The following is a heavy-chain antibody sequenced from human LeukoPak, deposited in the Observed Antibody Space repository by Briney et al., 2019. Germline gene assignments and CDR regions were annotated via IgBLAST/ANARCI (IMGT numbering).Heavy chain of an antibody. Sequence: PGGSLRLSCAASGFTFSNAWMSWVRQAPGKGLEWVGRIKSKTDGGTTDYADPVKGRFTISRDDSKKTLYLQMNSLKTEDTALYYCAAVSVDYGDSSFDFWGQGTLVTVSS. J-gene: IGHJ4*02. CDR2: IKSKTDGGTT. V-gene: IGHV3-15*01. CDR1: GFTFSNAW. CDR3: AAVSVDYGDSSFDF. D-gene: IGHD4-17*01.